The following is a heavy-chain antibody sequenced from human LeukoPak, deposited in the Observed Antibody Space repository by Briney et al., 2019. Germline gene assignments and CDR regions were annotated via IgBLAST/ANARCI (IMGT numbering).Heavy chain of an antibody. CDR1: GGSFSGYY. Sequence: SETLSLTCAVYGGSFSGYYWSWIRQPPGKGLEWIGEINHSGSTNYNPSLKSRVTISVGTSKNQFSLKLSSVTAADTAVYYCARVECSSTICRFDYWGQGTLVTVSS. J-gene: IGHJ4*02. D-gene: IGHD2-2*01. CDR2: INHSGST. CDR3: ARVECSSTICRFDY. V-gene: IGHV4-34*01.